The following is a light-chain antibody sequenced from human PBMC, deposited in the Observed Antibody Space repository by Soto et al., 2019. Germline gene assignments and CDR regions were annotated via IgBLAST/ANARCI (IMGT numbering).Light chain of an antibody. CDR1: QSVGSSY. J-gene: IGKJ5*01. CDR2: GAS. V-gene: IGKV3-20*01. Sequence: MVVAESPRTLSLSPGEIATLSCRASQSVGSSYLAWYQQKPGQAPRLLIYGASSRATGIPDRFSGSGSGTDFTLTITRLEPDDFAVYYSHLYVRSIPFGHG. CDR3: HLYVRSIP.